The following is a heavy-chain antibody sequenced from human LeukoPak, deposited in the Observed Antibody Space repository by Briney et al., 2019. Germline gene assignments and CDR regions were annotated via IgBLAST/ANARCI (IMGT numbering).Heavy chain of an antibody. CDR1: GGSISSDS. J-gene: IGHJ5*01. Sequence: SSETLSLTCAVSGGSISSDSWGWIRQPPGKGLEWIGHIYYSGSTTYNPSLKSRVTISVDTSKNQFSLKLTSVTAADTAVYYCARAVPGYSSSWYDCWGQGTLVTVSS. V-gene: IGHV4-59*08. CDR2: IYYSGST. D-gene: IGHD6-13*01. CDR3: ARAVPGYSSSWYDC.